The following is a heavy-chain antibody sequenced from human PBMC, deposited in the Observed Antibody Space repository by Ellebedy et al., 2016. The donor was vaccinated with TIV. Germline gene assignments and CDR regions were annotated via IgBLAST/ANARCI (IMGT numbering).Heavy chain of an antibody. J-gene: IGHJ5*02. CDR1: GCSIGRSTSY. CDR3: ASRESTVTTGASMGFDP. V-gene: IGHV4-39*01. CDR2: FYYSGCT. Sequence: MPSETLSLTCTVSGCSIGRSTSYWGLIRQPPGKGLAWIGSFYYSGCTYYNPSLQSRVTLSVDPSKNPFSLKLTSVTAADTAVYYCASRESTVTTGASMGFDPWGQGTLVTVSS. D-gene: IGHD4-17*01.